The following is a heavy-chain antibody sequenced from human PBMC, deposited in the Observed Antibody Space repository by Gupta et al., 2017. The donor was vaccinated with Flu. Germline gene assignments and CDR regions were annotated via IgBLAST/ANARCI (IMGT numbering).Heavy chain of an antibody. Sequence: QVQLQESGPGLVRPSETLSLPCTVSGGSIGRNFWGWIRQPPGKGPEWIGYVYYSGTTNYNPSLRSRVAISVDTSNNQFSLKLTSVTAADTAVYYCARALPWSGYYGVWGQGITVTVSS. J-gene: IGHJ6*02. CDR3: ARALPWSGYYGV. D-gene: IGHD3-3*01. CDR1: GGSIGRNF. CDR2: VYYSGTT. V-gene: IGHV4-59*01.